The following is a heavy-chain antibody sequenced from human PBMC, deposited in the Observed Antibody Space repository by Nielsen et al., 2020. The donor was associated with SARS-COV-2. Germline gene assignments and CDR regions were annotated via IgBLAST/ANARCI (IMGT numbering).Heavy chain of an antibody. Sequence: GESLKISREASGFTISRYGMHWVRQAPGKGLEWVTFISYDGSVKYYADSVKGRFTISTDLSNNTLFLQMNSLRVEDTAIYYCTKGAQLGDYWGQGTLVTVSS. CDR1: GFTISRYG. V-gene: IGHV3-30*18. J-gene: IGHJ4*02. CDR3: TKGAQLGDY. CDR2: ISYDGSVK. D-gene: IGHD6-13*01.